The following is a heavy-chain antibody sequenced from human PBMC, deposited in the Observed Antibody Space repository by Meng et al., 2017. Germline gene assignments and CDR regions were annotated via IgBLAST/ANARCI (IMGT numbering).Heavy chain of an antibody. CDR2: INPSGGST. V-gene: IGHV1-46*01. CDR1: GYTFTGYY. Sequence: ASVKVSCKASGYTFTGYYMHWVRQAPGQGLEWMGIINPSGGSTSYAQKFQGRVTMTRDTSTSTVYMELSSLRSEDTAVYYCARDTYYYDSSGYPEFDYWGQRTLVTVSS. CDR3: ARDTYYYDSSGYPEFDY. D-gene: IGHD3-22*01. J-gene: IGHJ4*02.